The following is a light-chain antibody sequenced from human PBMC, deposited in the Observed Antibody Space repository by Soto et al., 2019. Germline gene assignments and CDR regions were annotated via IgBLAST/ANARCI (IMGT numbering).Light chain of an antibody. Sequence: QSALTQPASVSGSPGQSITISCTGTSSDVGGYNYVSWYQQHPGKAPKLMINEVSNRPSGVSNRFSGSKSGNTASLTISGLQAEDEADYYCISFTSSSTLVFGIGTKVTVL. J-gene: IGLJ1*01. CDR2: EVS. CDR3: ISFTSSSTLV. CDR1: SSDVGGYNY. V-gene: IGLV2-14*01.